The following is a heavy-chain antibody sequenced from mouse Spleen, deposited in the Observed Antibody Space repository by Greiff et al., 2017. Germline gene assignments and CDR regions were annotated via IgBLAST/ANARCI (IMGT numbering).Heavy chain of an antibody. CDR2: IWTGGGT. D-gene: IGHD2-1*01. CDR1: GFSLTSYD. J-gene: IGHJ3*01. CDR3: VRDHYGNYGGAY. Sequence: QVQLKESGPGLVAPSQSLSITCTVSGFSLTSYDISWVRQPPGKGLEWLGVIWTGGGTNYNSAFMSRLSISKDNSKSQVFLKMNSLQTDDTAIYYCVRDHYGNYGGAYWGQGTLVTVSA. V-gene: IGHV2-9-2*01.